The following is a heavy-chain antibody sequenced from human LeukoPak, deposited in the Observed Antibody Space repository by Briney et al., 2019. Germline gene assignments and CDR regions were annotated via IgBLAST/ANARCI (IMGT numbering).Heavy chain of an antibody. D-gene: IGHD6-13*01. CDR3: AREPLSYSSSWYHAFDI. J-gene: IGHJ3*02. CDR2: INPSGGST. CDR1: GYTFTSYY. V-gene: IGHV1-46*01. Sequence: ASVKVSCKASGYTFTSYYMHWVRQAPGQGLEWVGIINPSGGSTSYAQKFQGRVTMTRDTSTSTVYMELSSLRSEDTAVYYCAREPLSYSSSWYHAFDIWGQGTVVTVSS.